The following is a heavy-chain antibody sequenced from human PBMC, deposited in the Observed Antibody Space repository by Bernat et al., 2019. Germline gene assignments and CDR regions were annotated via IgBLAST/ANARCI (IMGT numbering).Heavy chain of an antibody. Sequence: EVQLVESGGGLVQPGGSLRLSCAASGFTFSSYALSWVRQAPGKGLEWVSTISLSGGSTYYADSVKGRFSISRDNSKNTLYLQMNSLRVEDTAVYYCAKDGYNSGWFFDYWGQGTLVTVSS. D-gene: IGHD6-19*01. J-gene: IGHJ4*02. CDR3: AKDGYNSGWFFDY. V-gene: IGHV3-23*04. CDR2: ISLSGGST. CDR1: GFTFSSYA.